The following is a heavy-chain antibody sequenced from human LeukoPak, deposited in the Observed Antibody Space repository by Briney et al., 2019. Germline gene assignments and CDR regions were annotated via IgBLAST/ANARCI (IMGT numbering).Heavy chain of an antibody. V-gene: IGHV4-39*07. CDR3: ARGLYYYDSSGYSAEYFQH. CDR2: IYYSGST. Sequence: SETLSLTCTVSGGSISSSSYYWGWIRQPPGKGLEWIGSIYYSGSTYYNPSLKSRVTISVDTSKNQFSLKLSSVTAADTAVYYCARGLYYYDSSGYSAEYFQHWGQGTLVTVSS. J-gene: IGHJ1*01. CDR1: GGSISSSSYY. D-gene: IGHD3-22*01.